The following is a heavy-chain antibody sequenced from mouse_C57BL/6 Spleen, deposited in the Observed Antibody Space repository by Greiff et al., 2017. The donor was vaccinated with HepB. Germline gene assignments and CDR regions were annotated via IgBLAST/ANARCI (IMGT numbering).Heavy chain of an antibody. D-gene: IGHD1-1*01. CDR2: IDPSDSYT. J-gene: IGHJ1*03. Sequence: QVQLQQPGAELVKPGASVKLSCKASGYTFTSYWMQWVKQRPGQGLEWIGEIDPSDSYTNYNQKFKGQATLTVDTSSSTTYMQLSSLTSEDSAVYYCARHYYGSSYWYFDVWGTGTTVTVSS. CDR3: ARHYYGSSYWYFDV. V-gene: IGHV1-50*01. CDR1: GYTFTSYW.